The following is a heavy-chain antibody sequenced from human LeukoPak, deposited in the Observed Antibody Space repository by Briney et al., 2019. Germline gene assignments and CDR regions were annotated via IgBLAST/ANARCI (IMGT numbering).Heavy chain of an antibody. V-gene: IGHV3-23*01. CDR3: AKDYYDSSGYYLDY. D-gene: IGHD3-22*01. J-gene: IGHJ4*02. Sequence: GGSLRLSCPASGFTFSSYTISWVRQAAGMGLEWVSAISGSGISTYYADSVKGRFTVSRDNSKNTLFLQMNSLRAEDTAIYYCAKDYYDSSGYYLDYWGQGTLVTVSS. CDR2: ISGSGIST. CDR1: GFTFSSYT.